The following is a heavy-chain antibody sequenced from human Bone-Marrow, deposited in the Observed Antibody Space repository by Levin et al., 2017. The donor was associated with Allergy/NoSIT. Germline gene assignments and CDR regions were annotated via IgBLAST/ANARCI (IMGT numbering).Heavy chain of an antibody. CDR1: GGSITSSNYF. CDR3: ARQYYDWLSIFYFDH. J-gene: IGHJ4*02. CDR2: IYYSGKT. V-gene: IGHV4-39*01. Sequence: PSETLSLTCTVSGGSITSSNYFWGWIRQPPGTGLEWIGSIYYSGKTYYNPSLKSRVTISVDTSKNQFSLNLISVTAADTAMYYCARQYYDWLSIFYFDHWGQGALVTVSS. D-gene: IGHD3-9*01.